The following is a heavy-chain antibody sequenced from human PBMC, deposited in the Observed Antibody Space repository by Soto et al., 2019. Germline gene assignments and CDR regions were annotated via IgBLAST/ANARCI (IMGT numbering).Heavy chain of an antibody. CDR3: ARTVGAAYYFDL. CDR1: GDSMTKYY. CDR2: VYTSGST. D-gene: IGHD1-26*01. V-gene: IGHV4-4*07. J-gene: IGHJ4*02. Sequence: XATLSLTCTVSGDSMTKYYWSWIRQPAGKGLEWIGRVYTSGSTNYNPSLKSRVTMSIDTSNNHFSLTLKSVTAADTAVYYCARTVGAAYYFDLWGQGALVTVSS.